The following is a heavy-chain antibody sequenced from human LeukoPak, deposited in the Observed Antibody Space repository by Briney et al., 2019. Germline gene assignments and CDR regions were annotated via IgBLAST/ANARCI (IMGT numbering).Heavy chain of an antibody. CDR3: AREEYYDFWSGYFYYYYGMDV. J-gene: IGHJ6*02. D-gene: IGHD3-3*01. CDR2: INPNSGGT. V-gene: IGHV1-2*02. Sequence: ASVKVSCKASGYTFTGYYMHWVRQAPGQGLEWMGWINPNSGGTNYAQKFQGRVTMTRDTSISTAYMELSRLRSDDTAVYYCAREEYYDFWSGYFYYYYGMDVWDQGTTVTVSS. CDR1: GYTFTGYY.